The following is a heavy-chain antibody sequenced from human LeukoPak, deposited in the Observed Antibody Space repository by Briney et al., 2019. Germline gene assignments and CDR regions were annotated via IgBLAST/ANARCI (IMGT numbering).Heavy chain of an antibody. CDR3: ARVGSSDWYAY. D-gene: IGHD6-19*01. CDR2: INSDGSST. Sequence: GGSLRLSCAASGFTFSRYRMHWVRQGPGEGLVWVARINSDGSSTTYVDSVKGRFTISRDNAKNTLYLQMNSLRAEDTAVYYCARVGSSDWYAYWGQGTLVTVSP. J-gene: IGHJ4*02. CDR1: GFTFSRYR. V-gene: IGHV3-74*01.